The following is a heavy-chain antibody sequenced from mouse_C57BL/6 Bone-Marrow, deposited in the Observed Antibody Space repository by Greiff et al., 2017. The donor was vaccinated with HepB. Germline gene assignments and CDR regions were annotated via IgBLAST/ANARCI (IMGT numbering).Heavy chain of an antibody. Sequence: EVQRVESGGGLVQPGGSLKLSCAASGFTFSDYYMYWVRQTPEKRLEWVAYISNGGGSTYYPDTVKGRFTISRDNAKNTLYLQMSRLKSEDTAMYYCARRGYYGSSYGFAYWGQGTLVTVSA. CDR2: ISNGGGST. CDR1: GFTFSDYY. J-gene: IGHJ3*01. D-gene: IGHD1-1*01. V-gene: IGHV5-12*01. CDR3: ARRGYYGSSYGFAY.